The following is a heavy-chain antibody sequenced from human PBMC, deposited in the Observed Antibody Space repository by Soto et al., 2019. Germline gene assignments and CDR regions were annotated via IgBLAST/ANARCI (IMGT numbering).Heavy chain of an antibody. CDR2: ISSSSSTI. CDR3: AREAYCSSTSCYDRDSSSSSYYGMDV. V-gene: IGHV3-48*04. CDR1: GFTFSSYS. Sequence: GGSLRLSCAASGFTFSSYSMNWVRQAPGKGLEWVSYISSSSSTIYYADSVKGRFTISRDNAKNSLYLQMNSLRAEDTAVYYCAREAYCSSTSCYDRDSSSSSYYGMDVWGQGTTVTVSS. D-gene: IGHD2-2*01. J-gene: IGHJ6*02.